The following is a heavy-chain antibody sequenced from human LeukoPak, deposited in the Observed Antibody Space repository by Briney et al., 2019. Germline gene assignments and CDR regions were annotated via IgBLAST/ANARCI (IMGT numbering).Heavy chain of an antibody. Sequence: PGGSLRLSCAASGITFSNSGMHWVRQASGKGLEWVAYIGHDGRNKFYTESVRGRFTISGDNSMKMAYLQMNSLRTEDTAIYFCAKDGDWTFDIWGQGTMVTVSS. CDR1: GITFSNSG. D-gene: IGHD2-21*01. V-gene: IGHV3-30*02. J-gene: IGHJ3*02. CDR3: AKDGDWTFDI. CDR2: IGHDGRNK.